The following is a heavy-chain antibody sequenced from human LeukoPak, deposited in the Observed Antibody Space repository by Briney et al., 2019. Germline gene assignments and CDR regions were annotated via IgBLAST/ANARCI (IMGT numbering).Heavy chain of an antibody. CDR2: IYSGGTT. V-gene: IGHV3-53*01. Sequence: HPGGSLRLSCAASGFTVSSNYMGWVRQAPGKGLEWVSVIYSGGTTYYADSVKGRFTISRDNSKNTLYLQMNSLRAEDTAVYYCARDRSRATFGGGYDAFDIWGQGTMVTVSS. CDR1: GFTVSSNY. CDR3: ARDRSRATFGGGYDAFDI. D-gene: IGHD3-16*01. J-gene: IGHJ3*02.